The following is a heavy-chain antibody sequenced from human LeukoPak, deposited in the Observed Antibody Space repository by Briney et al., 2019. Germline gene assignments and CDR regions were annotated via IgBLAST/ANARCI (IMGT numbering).Heavy chain of an antibody. CDR1: GGSISSGGYY. V-gene: IGHV4-30-2*01. Sequence: SETLSLTCTVSGGSISSGGYYWSWIRQPPGKGLEWIGYIYHSGSTYYNPSLKSRVTISVDRSKNQFSLKLSSVTAADTAVYYCARQRLAAAGTWAFDIWGQGTMVTVSS. CDR2: IYHSGST. CDR3: ARQRLAAAGTWAFDI. D-gene: IGHD6-13*01. J-gene: IGHJ3*02.